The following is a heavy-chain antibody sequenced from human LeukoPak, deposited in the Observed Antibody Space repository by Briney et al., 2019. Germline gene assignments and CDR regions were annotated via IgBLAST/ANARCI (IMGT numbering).Heavy chain of an antibody. D-gene: IGHD3-22*01. CDR2: IYYSGST. CDR1: GGSISSYY. J-gene: IGHJ4*02. V-gene: IGHV4-59*12. CDR3: ARVGTRGYYDSSGPSAHFDY. Sequence: SETLSLTCTVSGGSISSYYWSWIRQPPGKGLEWIGYIYYSGSTNYNPSLKSRVTMSVDKSKNQFSLKLSSVTAADTAVYYCARVGTRGYYDSSGPSAHFDYWGQGTLVTVSS.